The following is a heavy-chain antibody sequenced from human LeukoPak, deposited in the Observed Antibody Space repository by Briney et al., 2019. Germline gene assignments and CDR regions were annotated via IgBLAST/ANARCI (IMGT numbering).Heavy chain of an antibody. CDR1: GFTVSSNY. CDR3: AGQILDQYQLLEYYYYMDV. J-gene: IGHJ6*03. CDR2: IYSGGST. Sequence: GGSLRLSCAASGFTVSSNYMRWVRQAPGKGLEWVSVIYSGGSTYYADSVKGRFTISRDNSKNTLYLQMNSLRAEDTAVYYCAGQILDQYQLLEYYYYMDVWGKGTTVTVSS. V-gene: IGHV3-53*01. D-gene: IGHD2-2*01.